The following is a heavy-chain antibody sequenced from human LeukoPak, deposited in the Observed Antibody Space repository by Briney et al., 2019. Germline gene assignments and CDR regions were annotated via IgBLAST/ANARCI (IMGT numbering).Heavy chain of an antibody. CDR3: ARFSPPPYYYYGMDV. Sequence: GGSLRLSCAASGFTFSSYGMHWVRQAPGKGLEWVAVIWYDGSNKYYADSVKCRFTISRDNSKNTLYLQMTSLRAEDTAVYYCARFSPPPYYYYGMDVWGQGTTVTVSS. CDR2: IWYDGSNK. CDR1: GFTFSSYG. J-gene: IGHJ6*02. V-gene: IGHV3-33*01.